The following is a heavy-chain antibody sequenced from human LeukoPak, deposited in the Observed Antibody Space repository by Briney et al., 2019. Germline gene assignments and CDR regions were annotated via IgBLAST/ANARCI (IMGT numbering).Heavy chain of an antibody. D-gene: IGHD6-13*01. CDR3: VKGVWGYSSSWYDY. V-gene: IGHV3-64D*06. CDR2: ISSNGGST. J-gene: IGHJ4*02. Sequence: PRGSLRLSCSASGFTFSSYAMHWVRQAPGKGLEYVSAISSNGGSTYYADSVKGRFTISRDNSKNTLYLQMSSLRAEDTAVYYCVKGVWGYSSSWYDYWGQGTLVTVSS. CDR1: GFTFSSYA.